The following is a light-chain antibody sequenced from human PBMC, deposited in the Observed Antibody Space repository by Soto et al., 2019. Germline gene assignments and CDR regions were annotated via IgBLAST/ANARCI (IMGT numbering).Light chain of an antibody. CDR1: TSDVGNYNY. CDR3: TSYTTSTTWV. J-gene: IGLJ3*02. Sequence: QSALTQPASVSGSPGQSITISCTGTTSDVGNYNYVSWYQQHPGKAPELMIYEVSNRPSGVANRFSGSKSGNTASLTISGLQAEDEADYYCTSYTTSTTWVFGGGTKLTVL. CDR2: EVS. V-gene: IGLV2-14*01.